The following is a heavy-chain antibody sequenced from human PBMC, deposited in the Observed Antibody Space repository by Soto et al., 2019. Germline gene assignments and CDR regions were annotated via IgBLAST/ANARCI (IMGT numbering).Heavy chain of an antibody. D-gene: IGHD6-19*01. J-gene: IGHJ4*02. V-gene: IGHV3-74*01. CDR3: AGGSFGGGWYG. Sequence: EVQLVESGGGLVQPGGSLRLSCAASGFSFSTTWMHWVRQVPGKGLVWVSRINSDGSSTSYADSVKGRFTISRDNAKNTLYLQLNSLRDEDTAVYHWAGGSFGGGWYGWGQGTLVTVSS. CDR2: INSDGSST. CDR1: GFSFSTTW.